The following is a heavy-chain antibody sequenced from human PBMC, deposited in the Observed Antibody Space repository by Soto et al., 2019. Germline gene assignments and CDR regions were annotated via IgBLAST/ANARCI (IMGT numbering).Heavy chain of an antibody. Sequence: PGGSLRLSCAASGFTFSSYGMHWVRQAPGKGLEWVAVMWYDGSNKYYADSVKGGLTISRDNSKNTLYLQMDSLRPEHTALYYCVKDNDRIWFFDYWGQGTLVTVPP. V-gene: IGHV3-30*02. CDR3: VKDNDRIWFFDY. CDR1: GFTFSSYG. D-gene: IGHD1-1*01. CDR2: MWYDGSNK. J-gene: IGHJ4*01.